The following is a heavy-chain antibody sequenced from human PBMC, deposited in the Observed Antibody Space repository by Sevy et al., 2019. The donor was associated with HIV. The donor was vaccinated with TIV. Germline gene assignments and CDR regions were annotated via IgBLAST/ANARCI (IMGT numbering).Heavy chain of an antibody. V-gene: IGHV1-24*01. CDR3: ATEDITMIPYGLDV. Sequence: ASVKVSCKVSGYTLTELSMHWVRQPPGKGLEWMGRFDPEDGETIYAQKFLGRLTMTEDTSTDTAYMDLSSLRSEDTAVYYCATEDITMIPYGLDVWGQGTTVTASS. J-gene: IGHJ6*02. D-gene: IGHD3-22*01. CDR2: FDPEDGET. CDR1: GYTLTELS.